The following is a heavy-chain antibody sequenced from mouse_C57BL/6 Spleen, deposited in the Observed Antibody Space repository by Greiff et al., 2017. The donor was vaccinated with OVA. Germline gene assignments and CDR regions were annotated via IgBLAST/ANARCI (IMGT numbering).Heavy chain of an antibody. D-gene: IGHD2-1*01. CDR1: GFTFSSYG. CDR3: ARDYGNFYWYLDV. Sequence: EVQLVESGGDLVKPGGSLKLSCAASGFTFSSYGMSWVRQTPDKRLEWVATISSGGSYTYYPDSVKGRVTISRDNAKNTLYLQMSSLKSEDTAMYYCARDYGNFYWYLDVWGTGTTVTVSS. CDR2: ISSGGSYT. V-gene: IGHV5-6*01. J-gene: IGHJ1*03.